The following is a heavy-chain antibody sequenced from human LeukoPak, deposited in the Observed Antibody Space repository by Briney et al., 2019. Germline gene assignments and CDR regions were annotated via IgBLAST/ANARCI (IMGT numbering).Heavy chain of an antibody. V-gene: IGHV1-8*01. CDR2: MNPNSGNT. J-gene: IGHJ4*02. CDR3: ARPHSVSGWHLSTVLFDY. D-gene: IGHD6-19*01. Sequence: ASVKVSCKASGYTFTSYDINWVRQATGQGLEWMGWMNPNSGNTGYAQKFQGRVTMTRNTSISTAYMELSSLRSEDTAVYYCARPHSVSGWHLSTVLFDYWGQGTLVTVSS. CDR1: GYTFTSYD.